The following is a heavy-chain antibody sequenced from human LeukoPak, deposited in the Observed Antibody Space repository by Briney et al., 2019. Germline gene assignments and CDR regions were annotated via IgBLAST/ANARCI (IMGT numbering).Heavy chain of an antibody. Sequence: GGSLRPSCATSGFSFSHYGIHWVRQAPGKGLEWVAFIQYDGIKKYYVDSVKGRFTVSRDDSQKTLYLQMNSLRPEDTAVYYCCKEQLNMINVAITDEAFDVWGLGTVVTVSS. CDR2: IQYDGIKK. D-gene: IGHD3-22*01. CDR3: CKEQLNMINVAITDEAFDV. V-gene: IGHV3-30*02. CDR1: GFSFSHYG. J-gene: IGHJ3*01.